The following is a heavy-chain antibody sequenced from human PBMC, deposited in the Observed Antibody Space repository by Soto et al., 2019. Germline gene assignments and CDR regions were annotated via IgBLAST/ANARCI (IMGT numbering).Heavy chain of an antibody. V-gene: IGHV4-34*01. J-gene: IGHJ6*03. CDR1: GGSFSGYY. Sequence: SETLSLTCAVYGGSFSGYYWSWIRQPPGKGLEWIGEINHSGSTNYNPSLKSRVTISVDTSKNQFSLKLSSVTAADTAVYYCAGGFSGCLEEGDYHDNMAVWGQGTTVIGSS. D-gene: IGHD1-1*01. CDR3: AGGFSGCLEEGDYHDNMAV. CDR2: INHSGST.